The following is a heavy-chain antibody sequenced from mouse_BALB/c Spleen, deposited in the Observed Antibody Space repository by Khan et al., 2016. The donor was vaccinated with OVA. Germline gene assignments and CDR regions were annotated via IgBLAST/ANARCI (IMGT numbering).Heavy chain of an antibody. CDR3: ARSNYGTFAY. J-gene: IGHJ3*01. CDR2: ISSGGDNT. D-gene: IGHD2-1*01. V-gene: IGHV5-9*03. Sequence: EVELVESGGGLVKPGGSLKLSCAASGFTFSSYTMSWVRQTPEKRLQWVATISSGGDNTYYPDSVKGRFTISRDNATNNLYLHMSSLRSEDTALYYCARSNYGTFAYWGQGTLVTVSA. CDR1: GFTFSSYT.